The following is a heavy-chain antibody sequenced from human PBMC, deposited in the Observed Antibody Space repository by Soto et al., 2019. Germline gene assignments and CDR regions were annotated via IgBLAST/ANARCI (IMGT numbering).Heavy chain of an antibody. D-gene: IGHD6-13*01. V-gene: IGHV3-23*01. CDR3: AKDRGSSSYHSSDP. CDR1: GFTFSSYG. J-gene: IGHJ5*02. CDR2: ISDGGGST. Sequence: GGSLRLSCAASGFTFSSYGMSWVRQAPGKGLEWVSVISDGGGSTFYADSVKGRFTISRDNSKNTLYLQMNGLRADDTAVYYCAKDRGSSSYHSSDPWGQGTLVTVSS.